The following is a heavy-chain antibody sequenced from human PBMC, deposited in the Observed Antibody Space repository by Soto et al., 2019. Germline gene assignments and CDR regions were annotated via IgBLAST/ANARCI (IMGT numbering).Heavy chain of an antibody. Sequence: PGGSLRLSCAASGFTFAEYAMHWVRQAPGKGLEWVSGISWNSATIGYADSVKGRFTIARDNAKNSLYLQMNSLRPEDTAVYYCTRDASRDSSARGWFDPWGPGTLVTVSS. V-gene: IGHV3-9*01. CDR1: GFTFAEYA. CDR2: ISWNSATI. D-gene: IGHD6-13*01. CDR3: TRDASRDSSARGWFDP. J-gene: IGHJ5*02.